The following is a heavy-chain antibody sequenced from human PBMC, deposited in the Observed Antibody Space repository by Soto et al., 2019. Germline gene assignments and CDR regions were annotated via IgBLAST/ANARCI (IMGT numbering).Heavy chain of an antibody. J-gene: IGHJ4*02. CDR1: GGPISSYY. CDR2: IYYSGST. CDR3: ARGSSGWPTGLDY. D-gene: IGHD6-19*01. Sequence: QVQLQESGPGRVKPSETLSLNCTVSGGPISSYYWSWIRQSPGKGLEWIGYIYYSGSTNYNPSLKSRVTISVDTSKNQCSLELSSVTAADTAVYYCARGSSGWPTGLDYWGQGTLVTVSS. V-gene: IGHV4-59*01.